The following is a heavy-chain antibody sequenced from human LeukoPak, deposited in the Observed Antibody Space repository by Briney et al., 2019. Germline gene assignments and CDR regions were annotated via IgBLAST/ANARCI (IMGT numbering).Heavy chain of an antibody. CDR3: ARDLSVDYYGSGSATPFDY. D-gene: IGHD3-10*01. CDR1: GGSISSYY. CDR2: IYTSGST. J-gene: IGHJ4*02. Sequence: SETLSLTCTVSGGSISSYYWSWIRQPAGKGLEWIGRIYTSGSTNHNPSLKSRVTMSVDTSKNQFSLKLSSVTAADTAVYYCARDLSVDYYGSGSATPFDYWGQGTLVTVSS. V-gene: IGHV4-4*07.